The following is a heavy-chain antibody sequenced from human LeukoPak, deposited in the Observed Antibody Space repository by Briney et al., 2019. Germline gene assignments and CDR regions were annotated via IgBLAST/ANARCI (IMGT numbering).Heavy chain of an antibody. CDR2: ISGSGGST. J-gene: IGHJ4*02. V-gene: IGHV3-23*01. CDR1: GFTFSSYA. Sequence: GGSLRLSCAASGFTFSSYAMSWVRQAPGKGLEWVSAISGSGGSTYYADSVKGRFTISRDNSKNTLYLQMNSLRAEDTAVYYCAKANLKREYYYDSSGYYRDWGQGTLVTVSS. CDR3: AKANLKREYYYDSSGYYRD. D-gene: IGHD3-22*01.